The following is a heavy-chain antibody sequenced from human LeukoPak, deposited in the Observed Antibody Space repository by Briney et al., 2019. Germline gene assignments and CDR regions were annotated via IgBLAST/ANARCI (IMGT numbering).Heavy chain of an antibody. Sequence: SVKVSCKASGGTFSSYAISWVRQAPGQGLEWMGGIIPIFGTANYAQKFQGRVTITTDESTSTAYMELSSLRSEDTAVYYCASAYYDFWSGYSYFDYWGQGTLVTVSS. CDR3: ASAYYDFWSGYSYFDY. D-gene: IGHD3-3*01. J-gene: IGHJ4*02. CDR2: IIPIFGTA. V-gene: IGHV1-69*05. CDR1: GGTFSSYA.